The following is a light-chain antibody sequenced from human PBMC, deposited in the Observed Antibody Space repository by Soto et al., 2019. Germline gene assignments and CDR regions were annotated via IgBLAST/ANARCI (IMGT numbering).Light chain of an antibody. CDR3: QQYNSYWT. J-gene: IGKJ1*01. CDR2: KAS. Sequence: DIQMTQSPSTLSASVGDRVTITCRASQSISSWLAWYQQKPGKAPKLLIYKASSLESRVPSRFSGSGSGKEFPLTISSLPPDDFATYYCQQYNSYWTFGQGTKVEIK. V-gene: IGKV1-5*03. CDR1: QSISSW.